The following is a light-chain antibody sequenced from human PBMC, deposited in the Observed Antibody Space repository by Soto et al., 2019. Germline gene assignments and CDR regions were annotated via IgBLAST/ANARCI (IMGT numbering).Light chain of an antibody. V-gene: IGKV4-1*01. CDR1: QTVLYSSTKANY. J-gene: IGKJ2*01. CDR2: WAS. CDR3: PQHYTISYT. Sequence: DIVMTQSPDSLAVSLGERATINCKSSQTVLYSSTKANYLAWYQQKPGQPPKLLISWASTRESGVTDRFSGSVSGTPFTLTLISLHAEDLSVYYGPQHYTISYTFGQGTKLEIQ.